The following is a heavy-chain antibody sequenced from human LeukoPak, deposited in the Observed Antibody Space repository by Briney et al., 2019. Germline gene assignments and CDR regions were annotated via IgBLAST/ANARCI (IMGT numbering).Heavy chain of an antibody. D-gene: IGHD6-13*01. Sequence: SETLSLTCTVSGYSISSGYYWGWIRQPPGKGLEWIGSIYHSGSTYYNPSLKSRVTISVDTSKNQFSLKLSSVTAADTAVYYCARHEAAGTGVDYWGQGTLVTVSS. CDR3: ARHEAAGTGVDY. CDR2: IYHSGST. J-gene: IGHJ4*02. CDR1: GYSISSGYY. V-gene: IGHV4-38-2*02.